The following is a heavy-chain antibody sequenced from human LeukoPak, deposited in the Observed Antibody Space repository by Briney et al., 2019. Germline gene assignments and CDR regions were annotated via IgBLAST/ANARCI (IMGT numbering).Heavy chain of an antibody. V-gene: IGHV3-23*01. CDR2: ISGSGGTT. CDR3: AKRDRTVTHAFDI. Sequence: PGGSLRLSCAASGFTFSNYGMSWARQAPGKGLEWVSAISGSGGTTYYADSVKGRFTISRDNSENTLYLQMNSLRAEDTAVYYCAKRDRTVTHAFDIWGQGTMVTVSS. J-gene: IGHJ3*02. CDR1: GFTFSNYG. D-gene: IGHD4-17*01.